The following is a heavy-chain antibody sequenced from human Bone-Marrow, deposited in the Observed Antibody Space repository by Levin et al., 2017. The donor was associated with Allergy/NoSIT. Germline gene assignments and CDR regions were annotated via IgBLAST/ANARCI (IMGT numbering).Heavy chain of an antibody. J-gene: IGHJ6*02. Sequence: GESLKISCAASGFSFGSSWMHWVRQTPEKGLTWVSRINSDGSSTRYLDSVKGRFTISRDNAKNTLYLQMNGLRDEDTAVYYCARAKVNVVAVRASLYGMGVWGQGTTVIVSS. V-gene: IGHV3-74*01. CDR2: INSDGSST. CDR3: ARAKVNVVAVRASLYGMGV. CDR1: GFSFGSSW. D-gene: IGHD2-21*01.